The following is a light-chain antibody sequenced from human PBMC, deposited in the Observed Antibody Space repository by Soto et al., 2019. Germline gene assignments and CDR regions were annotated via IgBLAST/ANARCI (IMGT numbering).Light chain of an antibody. V-gene: IGKV1-39*01. CDR1: QVISNY. J-gene: IGKJ1*01. CDR3: QQSYSTLWT. Sequence: DIQMTQSASSLSASVGDRVTITCQASQVISNYLNWYQQKPGKAPKLLIYAASSLQSGVPSRFSGSGSGTDFTLTISSLQPEDFATYYCQQSYSTLWTLGQGTKVEIK. CDR2: AAS.